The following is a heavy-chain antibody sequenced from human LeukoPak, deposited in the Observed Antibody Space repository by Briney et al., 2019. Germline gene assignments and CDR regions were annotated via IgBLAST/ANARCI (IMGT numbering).Heavy chain of an antibody. D-gene: IGHD2-2*01. Sequence: PGGSLRLSCAASGFTVSSNYMSWVRQAPGKGLEWVSVIYSGGSTYYADSVKGRFTISRDNSKNTLYLQMNGLRAEDTAVYYCAREAVYCSSTSCFYWFDPWGQGTLVTVSS. CDR3: AREAVYCSSTSCFYWFDP. V-gene: IGHV3-53*01. CDR2: IYSGGST. J-gene: IGHJ5*02. CDR1: GFTVSSNY.